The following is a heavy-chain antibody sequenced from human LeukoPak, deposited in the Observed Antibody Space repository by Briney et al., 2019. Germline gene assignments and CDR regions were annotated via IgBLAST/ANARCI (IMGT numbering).Heavy chain of an antibody. CDR1: GGSISSYY. J-gene: IGHJ4*02. D-gene: IGHD6-13*01. V-gene: IGHV4-59*12. CDR2: NHYSGST. CDR3: AREEYSSDWYGHDS. Sequence: SETLSLTCTVSGGSISSYYWNWIRQAPGKGLEWIGYNHYSGSTNYNPSLKSRVTLSVDTSKNQFSLRLTSVTAADTAFYYCAREEYSSDWYGHDSWGQGTLVTVSS.